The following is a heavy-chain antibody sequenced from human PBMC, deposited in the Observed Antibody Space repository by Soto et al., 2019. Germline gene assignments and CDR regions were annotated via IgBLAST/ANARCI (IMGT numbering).Heavy chain of an antibody. D-gene: IGHD5-12*01. V-gene: IGHV3-23*01. CDR2: ISGSGSST. Sequence: GGSLRLSCAASVFTFSSYAMDWVRQAPGKGLEWVAAISGSGSSTYYADSVKGRFTISRDNSKNTLYLQMNSLRAEDTAVYYCARERGYSGYDPSDYYDSSGPDAFDIWGQGTMVTVSS. CDR3: ARERGYSGYDPSDYYDSSGPDAFDI. CDR1: VFTFSSYA. J-gene: IGHJ3*02.